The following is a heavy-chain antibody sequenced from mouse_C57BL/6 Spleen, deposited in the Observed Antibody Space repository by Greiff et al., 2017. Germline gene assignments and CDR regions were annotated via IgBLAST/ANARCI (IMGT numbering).Heavy chain of an antibody. CDR2: IDPSDSYT. CDR1: GYTFTSYW. J-gene: IGHJ2*01. D-gene: IGHD3-1*01. Sequence: VQLQQPGAELVKPGASVKLSCKASGYTFTSYWMQWVKQRPGQGLEWIGEIDPSDSYTNYNQKFKGKATLTVDTSSSTAYMQLSSLTSEDSAVYYCARDRGREYFDYWGQGTTLTVSS. V-gene: IGHV1-50*01. CDR3: ARDRGREYFDY.